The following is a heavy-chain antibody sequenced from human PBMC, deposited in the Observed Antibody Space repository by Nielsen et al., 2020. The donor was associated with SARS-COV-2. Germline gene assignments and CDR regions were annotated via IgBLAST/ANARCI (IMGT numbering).Heavy chain of an antibody. Sequence: SVKVSCKASVYTFTSYFVHWLRQAPGPGLEWMGIINPNGGSTSSPQKFQGRVTMTRDTSTSTVYMEVSSLRSEDTAVYYCARDPAVTGHFDYWGQGTLVTVSS. J-gene: IGHJ4*02. D-gene: IGHD6-19*01. CDR2: INPNGGST. CDR3: ARDPAVTGHFDY. CDR1: VYTFTSYF. V-gene: IGHV1-46*01.